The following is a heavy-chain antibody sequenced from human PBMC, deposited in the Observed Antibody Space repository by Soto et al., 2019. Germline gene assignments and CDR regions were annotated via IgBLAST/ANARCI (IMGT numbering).Heavy chain of an antibody. V-gene: IGHV1-3*01. D-gene: IGHD5-12*01. CDR3: AKDLSREVATTTKMYYHYGMDV. CDR2: LNGGTGQT. J-gene: IGHJ6*02. CDR1: GCTFSTYA. Sequence: ASVKVSCKASGCTFSTYAIHWVRQAPGQSLEWMGWLNGGTGQTRYSQRFQDRVTISRDNSNNTLYLQMNSLRAEDTAIYYCAKDLSREVATTTKMYYHYGMDVWGHGTTVTVSS.